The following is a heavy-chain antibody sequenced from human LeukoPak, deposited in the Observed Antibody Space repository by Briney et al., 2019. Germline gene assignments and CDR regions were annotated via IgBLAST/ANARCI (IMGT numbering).Heavy chain of an antibody. D-gene: IGHD4-17*01. Sequence: ASVKVSCKASGYPFTGYYMHWVRQAPGQGLEWMGWINPNSGGTNYAQKFQGRVTMTRDTSISTAYMELSRLRSDDTAVYYCARNYGDYMLNWFDPWGQGTLVTVSS. CDR2: INPNSGGT. J-gene: IGHJ5*02. CDR3: ARNYGDYMLNWFDP. V-gene: IGHV1-2*02. CDR1: GYPFTGYY.